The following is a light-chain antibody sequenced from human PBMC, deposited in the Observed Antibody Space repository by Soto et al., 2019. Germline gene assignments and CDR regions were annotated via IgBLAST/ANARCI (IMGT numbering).Light chain of an antibody. CDR2: GAS. CDR3: QQYDYWPPYT. Sequence: EIVMTQSPATLSVSPGERAIVSCRASQSIRDNLAWYQQTPGRAPRLLIYGASIRATGVPAGFSGSGSGTEFTLTISSLQSEDFAVYYCQQYDYWPPYTFGQGTKVEI. CDR1: QSIRDN. J-gene: IGKJ2*01. V-gene: IGKV3-15*01.